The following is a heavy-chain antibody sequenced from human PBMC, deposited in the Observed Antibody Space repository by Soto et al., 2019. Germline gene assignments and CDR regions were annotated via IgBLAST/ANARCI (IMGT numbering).Heavy chain of an antibody. CDR2: ISYDGSNK. CDR1: GFTFSSYA. J-gene: IGHJ6*02. Sequence: PGGSLRLSCAASGFTFSSYAMHWVRQAPGKGLEWVAVISYDGSNKYCADSVKGRFTISRDNSKNTLYLQMNSLRAEDTAVYYCARGGYCSGGSCLYYYGMDVWGQGTTVTVSS. V-gene: IGHV3-30-3*01. D-gene: IGHD2-15*01. CDR3: ARGGYCSGGSCLYYYGMDV.